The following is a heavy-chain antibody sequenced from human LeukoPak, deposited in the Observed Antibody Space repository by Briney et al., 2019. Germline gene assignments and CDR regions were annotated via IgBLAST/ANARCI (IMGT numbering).Heavy chain of an antibody. V-gene: IGHV4-59*01. J-gene: IGHJ4*02. CDR1: GGSISSYY. CDR2: IYYSGST. Sequence: SETLSLTCTVSGGSISSYYWSWIRQPPGKGLEWIGYIYYSGSTNYNPSLKSRVTVSVDTSKNQFSLKLSSVTAADTAVYYCASISGPFDYWGQGTLVTVSS. CDR3: ASISGPFDY. D-gene: IGHD7-27*01.